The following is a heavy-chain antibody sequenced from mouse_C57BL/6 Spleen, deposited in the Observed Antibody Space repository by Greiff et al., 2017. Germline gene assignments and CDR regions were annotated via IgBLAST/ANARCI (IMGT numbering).Heavy chain of an antibody. D-gene: IGHD1-1*01. Sequence: QVQLQQSGAELAKPGASVKLSCKASGYTFTSYWMHWVKQRPGQGLEWIGYINPSSGYTKYNQKFKDKATLTADKSSRTAYMQLSSLTYEDSAVYYFARFCSSYLYYYAMDYWGQGTSGTVSS. CDR3: ARFCSSYLYYYAMDY. CDR1: GYTFTSYW. J-gene: IGHJ4*01. V-gene: IGHV1-7*01. CDR2: INPSSGYT.